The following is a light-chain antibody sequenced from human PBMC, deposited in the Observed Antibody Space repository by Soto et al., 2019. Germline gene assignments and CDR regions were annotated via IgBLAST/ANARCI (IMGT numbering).Light chain of an antibody. J-gene: IGLJ2*01. CDR2: VNSDGSH. V-gene: IGLV4-69*01. CDR3: QTWGTGIRV. Sequence: QSVLTQSPSASASLGASVKLTCTLSSGHSSYAIAWHQQLPEKGPRYLMIVNSDGSHSKGDGIPDRFSGSSSGAERYLTISGHQSADEAYYYCQTWGTGIRVFGGGTKLTVL. CDR1: SGHSSYA.